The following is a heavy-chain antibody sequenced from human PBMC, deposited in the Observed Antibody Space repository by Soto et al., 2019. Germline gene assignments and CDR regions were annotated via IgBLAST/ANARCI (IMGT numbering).Heavy chain of an antibody. D-gene: IGHD2-15*01. CDR1: GFTFSSYG. V-gene: IGHV3-30*18. CDR2: ISYDGSNK. Sequence: QVQLVESGGGVVQPGRSLRLSCAASGFTFSSYGMHWVRQAPGKGLEWVAVISYDGSNKYYADSVKGRFTISRDNSKNTLYLQMNSLRAEDTAVYYCAKGDWCSGGSCRYGMVVWGQGTTVTVSS. J-gene: IGHJ6*02. CDR3: AKGDWCSGGSCRYGMVV.